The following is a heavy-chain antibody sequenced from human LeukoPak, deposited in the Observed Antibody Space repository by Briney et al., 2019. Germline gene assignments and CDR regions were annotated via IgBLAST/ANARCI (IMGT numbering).Heavy chain of an antibody. Sequence: GGSLRLSCAASGFSFSTYYVNWVRQAPGKGLEWVSCISSSSTYIYYSDSVRGRFAISRDNAKNSLYLQMNSLRAEDTAVYYCVRENHGSFDYWGQGNLVTVSS. D-gene: IGHD1-14*01. V-gene: IGHV3-21*01. CDR3: VRENHGSFDY. CDR1: GFSFSTYY. CDR2: ISSSSTYI. J-gene: IGHJ4*02.